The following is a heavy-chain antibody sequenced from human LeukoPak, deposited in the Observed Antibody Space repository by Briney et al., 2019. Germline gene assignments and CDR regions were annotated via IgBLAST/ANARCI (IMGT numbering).Heavy chain of an antibody. V-gene: IGHV1-2*02. CDR2: INPNSGGT. D-gene: IGHD3-22*01. J-gene: IGHJ4*02. CDR1: GYTFTGYY. CDR3: ARMHYGNYYDSSGYYYFDY. Sequence: ASVKVSCKASGYTFTGYYMHWERQAPGQGLEWMGWINPNSGGTNYAQKFQGRVTMTRDTSTSTAYMELSRLRSDDTAVYYCARMHYGNYYDSSGYYYFDYWGQGTLVAVSS.